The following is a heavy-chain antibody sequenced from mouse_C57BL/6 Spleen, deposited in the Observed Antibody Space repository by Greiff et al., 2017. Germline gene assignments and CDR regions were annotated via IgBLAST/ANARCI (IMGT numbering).Heavy chain of an antibody. V-gene: IGHV1-54*01. CDR1: GYAFTNYL. Sequence: QVQLQQSGAELVRPGTSVKVSCKASGYAFTNYLIEWVKQRPGQGLEWIGVINPGSGGTNYNEKFKGKATLTADKSSSTAYMQLSSLTSEVSAVYFCAREDFGAYWGQGTLVTVSA. CDR3: AREDFGAY. CDR2: INPGSGGT. J-gene: IGHJ3*01.